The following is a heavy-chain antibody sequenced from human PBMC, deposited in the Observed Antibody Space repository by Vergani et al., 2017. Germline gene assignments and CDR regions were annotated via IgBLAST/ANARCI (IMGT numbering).Heavy chain of an antibody. Sequence: QVQLVQSGAEVKKPGSSVKVSCKASGGTFSSYAISWVRQAPGQGLEWMGGIIPFFGTANYAQKFQGRVTITADESTSTAYMELSSLRSEDTAVYYCARDMVIGAAAVYYFDYWGQGTLVTVSS. CDR3: ARDMVIGAAAVYYFDY. V-gene: IGHV1-69*01. CDR1: GGTFSSYA. CDR2: IIPFFGTA. J-gene: IGHJ4*02. D-gene: IGHD6-13*01.